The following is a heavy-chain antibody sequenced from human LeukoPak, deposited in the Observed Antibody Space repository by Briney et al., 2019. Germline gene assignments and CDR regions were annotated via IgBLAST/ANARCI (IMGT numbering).Heavy chain of an antibody. CDR3: ARGRRTAVVTDFDY. V-gene: IGHV4-59*01. Sequence: SETLSLTCTVSGGSISSYYWTWTRQPPGKGLEWIGYIHYSGSSRSHPSLNSRVTMSVDTSKSQFSLKLTSVTAADTAVYYCARGRRTAVVTDFDYWGQGILVTVSS. CDR2: IHYSGSS. D-gene: IGHD2-21*02. CDR1: GGSISSYY. J-gene: IGHJ4*02.